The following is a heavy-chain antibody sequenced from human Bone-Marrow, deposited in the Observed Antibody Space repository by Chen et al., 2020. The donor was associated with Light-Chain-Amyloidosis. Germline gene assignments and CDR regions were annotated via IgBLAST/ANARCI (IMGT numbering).Heavy chain of an antibody. D-gene: IGHD3-22*01. CDR3: ARAPLLAERMIVGRTVFDY. Sequence: QVQLQQWGAGLLKPSETLSLTCAVYGGSFSGYYCSWIRQPPGKGLEWIGEINHSGSTNYNPSLKSRVTISVDTSKNQFSLKLSSVTAADTAVYYCARAPLLAERMIVGRTVFDYWGQGTLVTVSS. CDR1: GGSFSGYY. CDR2: INHSGST. V-gene: IGHV4-34*01. J-gene: IGHJ4*02.